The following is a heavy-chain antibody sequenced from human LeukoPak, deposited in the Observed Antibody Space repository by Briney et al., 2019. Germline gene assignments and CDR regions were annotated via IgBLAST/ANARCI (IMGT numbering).Heavy chain of an antibody. CDR1: GFTFSNYA. CDR2: ISTNGGST. J-gene: IGHJ4*02. CDR3: VKGYCSSGNCFSRTMYYFDY. V-gene: IGHV3-64D*09. D-gene: IGHD2-15*01. Sequence: GGSLRLSCSASGFTFSNYAIHWVRQAPGKGLEYVSAISTNGGSTYYADSVKGSFTISRDNSKNTLYLQMSSLRAEDTAVYYCVKGYCSSGNCFSRTMYYFDYWGQGTLVTASS.